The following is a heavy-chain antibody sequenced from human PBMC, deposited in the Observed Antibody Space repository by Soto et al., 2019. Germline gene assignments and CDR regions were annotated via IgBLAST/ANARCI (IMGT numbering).Heavy chain of an antibody. V-gene: IGHV5-51*01. CDR3: AKQGVPYRGDAFDL. J-gene: IGHJ3*01. Sequence: PGESLKISCKGSGYIFTSYWIGWVRQMPGKGLEWMGIIYPGDSDSRYSPSFQGQVSISVDKSSSTAYLQWSSLTASDTAIYYCAKQGVPYRGDAFDLWGQGTMVTV. CDR1: GYIFTSYW. D-gene: IGHD5-18*01. CDR2: IYPGDSDS.